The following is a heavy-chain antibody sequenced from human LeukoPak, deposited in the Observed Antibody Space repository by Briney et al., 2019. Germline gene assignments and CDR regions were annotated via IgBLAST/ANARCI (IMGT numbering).Heavy chain of an antibody. V-gene: IGHV3-74*01. Sequence: PGGSLRLSCAASGFTISSYWMHWVRQAPGKGLVWVSRINSDGSSTSYADSVKGRFTISRDNAKNTLYLQMNSLRAEDTAVYYCACITGTWGNWFDPWGQGTLVTVSS. CDR3: ACITGTWGNWFDP. D-gene: IGHD1-7*01. J-gene: IGHJ5*02. CDR2: INSDGSST. CDR1: GFTISSYW.